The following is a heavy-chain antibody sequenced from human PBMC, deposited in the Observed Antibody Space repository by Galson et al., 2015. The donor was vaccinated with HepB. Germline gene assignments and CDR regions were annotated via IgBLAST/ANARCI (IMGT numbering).Heavy chain of an antibody. D-gene: IGHD3-10*01. CDR3: ARYYWADSYYMDV. CDR2: IKKDRSDT. J-gene: IGHJ6*03. Sequence: SLRLSCAVSGFMLSDNYTSWIRQAPGKGLEWVANIKKDRSDTYYVDSVKGRFTISRDNAKNSLLLHMNSLNAEDTAVYYCARYYWADSYYMDVWGKGTTVTVSS. V-gene: IGHV3-7*01. CDR1: GFMLSDNY.